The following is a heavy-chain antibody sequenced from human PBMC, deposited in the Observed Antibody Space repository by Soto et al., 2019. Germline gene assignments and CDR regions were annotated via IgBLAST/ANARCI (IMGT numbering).Heavy chain of an antibody. J-gene: IGHJ4*02. D-gene: IGHD3-16*01. Sequence: QVQLVQSGAEVKKPGSSVKVSCKASGGTFSSYAISWVRQAPGQGLEWMGGIIPIFGSANYAQKFQGRVTISGGESPGTAYLGVSSLRSGGTAVYLFARGGGDLDYWGQGTLVTVSS. V-gene: IGHV1-69*01. CDR3: ARGGGDLDY. CDR2: IIPIFGSA. CDR1: GGTFSSYA.